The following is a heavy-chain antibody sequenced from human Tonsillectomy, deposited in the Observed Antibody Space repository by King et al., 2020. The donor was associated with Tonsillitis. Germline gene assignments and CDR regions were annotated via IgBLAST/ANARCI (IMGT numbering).Heavy chain of an antibody. Sequence: QLVQSGGGLVQPGGSLRLSCVVSGFTFRRYWMTWVRQPPGKAPEWVARIRQDGSDIYYVDSVKGRFTISRDNAKNSLFLQMNSLRVEDTAVYYCARELRVSYWGQGTLVTVSS. V-gene: IGHV3-7*03. CDR1: GFTFRRYW. CDR2: IRQDGSDI. CDR3: ARELRVSY. J-gene: IGHJ4*02. D-gene: IGHD2-21*01.